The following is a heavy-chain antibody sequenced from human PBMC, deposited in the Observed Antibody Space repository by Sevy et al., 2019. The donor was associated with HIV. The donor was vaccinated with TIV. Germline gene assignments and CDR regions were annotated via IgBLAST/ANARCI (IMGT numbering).Heavy chain of an antibody. CDR3: ARGGYYYDNAAYYALDS. V-gene: IGHV3-33*08. Sequence: GGSLRLSCAASGFPFSNYAMHWVRQAPGKGLEWVAIIWSDGAYQYNGDSVKGRFTISRDNSKNTLYLQMNNVRVEDTAVYYCARGGYYYDNAAYYALDSWGQGTLVTVSS. J-gene: IGHJ4*02. CDR2: IWSDGAYQ. D-gene: IGHD3-22*01. CDR1: GFPFSNYA.